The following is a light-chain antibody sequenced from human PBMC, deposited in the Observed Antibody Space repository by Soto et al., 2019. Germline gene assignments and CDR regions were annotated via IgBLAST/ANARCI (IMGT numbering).Light chain of an antibody. CDR2: DGN. V-gene: IGLV2-23*01. CDR3: CSYAGSVTYV. CDR1: SNDVGSYNL. J-gene: IGLJ1*01. Sequence: QSALTQPASVSGSPGQSITISCTGTSNDVGSYNLVSWYQHHPGKAPKLMIYDGNKRPSGVSNRFSGSKSGNTASLTISGLQAEDEADYYCCSYAGSVTYVFGTGTQLTVL.